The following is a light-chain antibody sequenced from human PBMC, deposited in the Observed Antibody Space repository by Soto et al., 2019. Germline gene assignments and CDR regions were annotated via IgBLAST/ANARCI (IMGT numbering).Light chain of an antibody. CDR2: DVS. Sequence: QSVLTQPASVSGSPGQSITISCPGTSSDVGGYNYVSWYQQHPGKAPKFMIYDVSNRPSGVSNRFSGSKSGNTASLTISGLQAEDEADYYCCSYTISNTRQIVFGTGTKVTVL. V-gene: IGLV2-14*01. CDR1: SSDVGGYNY. CDR3: CSYTISNTRQIV. J-gene: IGLJ1*01.